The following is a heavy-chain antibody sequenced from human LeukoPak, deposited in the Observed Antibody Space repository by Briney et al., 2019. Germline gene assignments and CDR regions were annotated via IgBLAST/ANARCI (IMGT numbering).Heavy chain of an antibody. V-gene: IGHV3-7*01. CDR2: IKQDGSEK. CDR3: ARDYYDSSGYYTQIDY. CDR1: GFTFSSYW. D-gene: IGHD3-22*01. J-gene: IGHJ4*02. Sequence: PGGSLRLSCAASGFTFSSYWMSWVRQAPGKGLEWVANIKQDGSEKYYVDSVKGRFTISRDNAKNSLYLQMNSLRAEDTAVYYCARDYYDSSGYYTQIDYWGQGTLVTVSS.